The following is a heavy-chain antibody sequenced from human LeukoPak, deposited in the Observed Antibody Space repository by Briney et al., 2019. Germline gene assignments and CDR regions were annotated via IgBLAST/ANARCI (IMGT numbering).Heavy chain of an antibody. J-gene: IGHJ4*02. CDR3: ARDQEGFDY. CDR1: GYTFTSNY. V-gene: IGHV1-46*01. Sequence: ASVKVSCKASGYTFTSNYIHWVRQAPGQGLEWMGMIYPWDGSTSYAQKFQGRVTVTRDTSTGTVHMELSGLRSEDTAVYYRARDQEGFDYWGQGTLVTVSS. CDR2: IYPWDGST.